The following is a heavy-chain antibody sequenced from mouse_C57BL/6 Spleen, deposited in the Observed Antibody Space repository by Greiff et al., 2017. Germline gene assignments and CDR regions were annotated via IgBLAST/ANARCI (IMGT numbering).Heavy chain of an antibody. CDR3: ARDGNSGAWFAY. V-gene: IGHV1-22*01. CDR1: GYTFTDYN. J-gene: IGHJ3*01. D-gene: IGHD2-1*01. Sequence: EVQLQQSGPELVKPGASVKMSCKASGYTFTDYNMHWVKQSHGKSLEWIGYINPNNGGTSYNQKFKGKATLTVNKSSSTAYMELRSLTAEDSAVYYCARDGNSGAWFAYWGQGTLVTVSA. CDR2: INPNNGGT.